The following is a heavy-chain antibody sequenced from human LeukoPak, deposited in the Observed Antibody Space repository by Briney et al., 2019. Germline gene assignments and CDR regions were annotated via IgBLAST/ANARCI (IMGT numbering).Heavy chain of an antibody. D-gene: IGHD3-10*01. J-gene: IGHJ4*02. V-gene: IGHV1-3*01. Sequence: ASVKVSCKASGYTFTSYAMHWVRQAPGQRLEWMGWINAGNGNTKYSQKFQGRVTITRDTSASTAYMELSSLRSEDTAVYYCARDGAGSGSYYNYFDYWGQGTLVTVSS. CDR3: ARDGAGSGSYYNYFDY. CDR1: GYTFTSYA. CDR2: INAGNGNT.